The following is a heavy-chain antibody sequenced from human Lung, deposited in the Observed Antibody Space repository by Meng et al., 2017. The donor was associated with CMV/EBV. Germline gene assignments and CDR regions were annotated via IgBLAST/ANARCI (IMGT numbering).Heavy chain of an antibody. CDR1: GFSLSTGGVG. V-gene: IGHV2-5*01. D-gene: IGHD3-22*01. Sequence: GPTLVXLTQILTLTCTFSGFSLSTGGVGVGWIRQPPGKTLEWFELIYWNDDRRYRPSLRNRLNISKDTSKNQVVLTMTNMDPVDTGTYYCAHRIFLRGYYDYWGQGXLVTVSS. CDR2: IYWNDDR. J-gene: IGHJ4*02. CDR3: AHRIFLRGYYDY.